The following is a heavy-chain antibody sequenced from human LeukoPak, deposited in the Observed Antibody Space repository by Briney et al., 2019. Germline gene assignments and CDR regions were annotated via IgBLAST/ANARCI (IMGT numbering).Heavy chain of an antibody. Sequence: SETLSLTCTVSGGSISTNHYWNWIRQPAGKGLEWIGRIYISGSTNYNPSLQSRITVSVDTSKNQFSLKLRSVTAADTAVYFCARHPHGDYSFDYWGQGILVTVSS. CDR3: ARHPHGDYSFDY. CDR1: GGSISTNHY. D-gene: IGHD4-17*01. J-gene: IGHJ4*02. V-gene: IGHV4-4*07. CDR2: IYISGST.